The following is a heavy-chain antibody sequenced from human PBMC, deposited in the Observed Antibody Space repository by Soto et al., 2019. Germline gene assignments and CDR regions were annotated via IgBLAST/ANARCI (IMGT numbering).Heavy chain of an antibody. J-gene: IGHJ4*02. Sequence: GGSLRLSCAASGFTFSSYAMHWVRQAPGKGLEWVAVISYDGSNKYYADSVKGRFTISRDNSKNTLYLQMNSLRAEDTAVYYCASGVSLEGLGLRLGGLFPGFDYWGQGTLVTVSS. CDR2: ISYDGSNK. D-gene: IGHD3-16*01. V-gene: IGHV3-30-3*01. CDR3: ASGVSLEGLGLRLGGLFPGFDY. CDR1: GFTFSSYA.